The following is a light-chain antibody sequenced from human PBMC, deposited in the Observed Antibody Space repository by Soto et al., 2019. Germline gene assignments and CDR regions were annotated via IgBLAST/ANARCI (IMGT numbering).Light chain of an antibody. CDR1: QSISSW. J-gene: IGKJ1*01. CDR2: DAS. V-gene: IGKV1-5*01. Sequence: DIQITQSPSTLSATAGDRVTITCRASQSISSWLAWDQHKPRKAPKLLIYDASNLDSGVPSRFSGSGSGTEFSLTIRNLQSDDCATYYCQQYENSWKLGQGTNV. CDR3: QQYENSWK.